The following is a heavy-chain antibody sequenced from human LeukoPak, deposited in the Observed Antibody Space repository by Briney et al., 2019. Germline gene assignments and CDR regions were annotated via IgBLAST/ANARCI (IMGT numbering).Heavy chain of an antibody. CDR2: IIPIFGTA. Sequence: SVKVSCKASGGTFSSYAISWVRQAPGQGREWMGGIIPIFGTANYAQKFQGRVTITTDESTSTAYMELSSLRSEDTAVYYCARTNTAMVSTFDYWGRETLVTVSS. V-gene: IGHV1-69*05. CDR1: GGTFSSYA. CDR3: ARTNTAMVSTFDY. J-gene: IGHJ4*02. D-gene: IGHD5-18*01.